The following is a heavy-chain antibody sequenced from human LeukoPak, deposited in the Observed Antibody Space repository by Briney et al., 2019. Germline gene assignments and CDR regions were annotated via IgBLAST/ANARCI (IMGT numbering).Heavy chain of an antibody. D-gene: IGHD3-3*01. CDR1: GFTFSSYG. Sequence: GGSPRLSCAASGFTFSSYGMHWVRQAPGKGLEWVAVIWYDGSNKYYADSVKGRFTISRDNSKNTLYLQMNSLRAEDTAVYYCARDFWSGYYGGPTELNWFDPWGQGTLVAVSS. J-gene: IGHJ5*02. V-gene: IGHV3-33*01. CDR2: IWYDGSNK. CDR3: ARDFWSGYYGGPTELNWFDP.